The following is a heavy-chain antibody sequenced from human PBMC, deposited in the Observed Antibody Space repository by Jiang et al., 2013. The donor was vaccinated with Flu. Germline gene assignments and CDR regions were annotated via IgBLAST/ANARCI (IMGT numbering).Heavy chain of an antibody. J-gene: IGHJ4*02. D-gene: IGHD3-10*01. Sequence: SGAEVKKPGASVKVSCKASGYTFTSYGISWVRQAPGQGLEWMGWISAYNGNTNYAQKFQGRVTLTTDTSTSTAYMELRSLRSDDTAVYYCARDAEVVRGFIGGYFDYWGQGTLVTVSS. CDR3: ARDAEVVRGFIGGYFDY. V-gene: IGHV1-18*01. CDR2: ISAYNGNT. CDR1: GYTFTSYG.